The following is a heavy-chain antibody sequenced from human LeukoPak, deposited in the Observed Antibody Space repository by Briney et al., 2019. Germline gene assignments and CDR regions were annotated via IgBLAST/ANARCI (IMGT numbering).Heavy chain of an antibody. CDR1: GYSLPTYW. CDR2: IFPAYSYT. V-gene: IGHV5-51*01. CDR3: ARHVYPDY. Sequence: WESLKISCKGSGYSLPTYWIGWGRHLPGKGLELMGIIFPAYSYTSYNPSFQGEVTISADKSISTASLQWSSLRASDTAIYYCARHVYPDYWGQGTLVTVSS. J-gene: IGHJ4*02.